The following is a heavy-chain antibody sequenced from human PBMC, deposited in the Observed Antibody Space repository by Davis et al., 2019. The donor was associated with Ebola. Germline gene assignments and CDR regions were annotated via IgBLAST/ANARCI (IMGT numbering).Heavy chain of an antibody. CDR2: ISYDGSNK. D-gene: IGHD3-10*01. J-gene: IGHJ6*01. V-gene: IGHV3-30*03. Sequence: GGSLRLSCAASGFTFSSYGMHWVRQAPGKGLEWVAVISYDGSNKYYADSVKGRFTISRDNSKNTLYLQMNSLRAEDTAVYYCARDLVTMVQGVMDNGLPPGTLLQEHLWG. CDR1: GFTFSSYG. CDR3: ARDLVTMVQGVMDNGLPPGTLLQEHL.